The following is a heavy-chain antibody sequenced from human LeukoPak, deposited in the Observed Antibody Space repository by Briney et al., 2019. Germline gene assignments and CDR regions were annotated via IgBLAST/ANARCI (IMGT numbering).Heavy chain of an antibody. Sequence: HGESLKISCKGSGYSFTSYWIGWVRPMPGKGLEWMGIIYPGDSDTRYSPSFQGQVTISADKSISTAYLQWSSLKASDTAMYYCARAGIVGATSFDYWGQGTLVTASS. V-gene: IGHV5-51*01. J-gene: IGHJ4*02. CDR2: IYPGDSDT. CDR3: ARAGIVGATSFDY. CDR1: GYSFTSYW. D-gene: IGHD1-26*01.